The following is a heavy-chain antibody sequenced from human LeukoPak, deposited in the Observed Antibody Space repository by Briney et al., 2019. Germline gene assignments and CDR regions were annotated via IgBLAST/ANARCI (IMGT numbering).Heavy chain of an antibody. D-gene: IGHD6-19*01. CDR3: ARPYSSGWNDAFDI. CDR2: IYYSGST. J-gene: IGHJ3*02. Sequence: SGTLSLTCTVSGGSISSYYWSWIRQPPGKGLEWIGYIYYSGSTYYNPSLKSRVTISVDTSKNQFSLKLSSVTAADTAVYYCARPYSSGWNDAFDIWGQGTMVPVSS. CDR1: GGSISSYY. V-gene: IGHV4-59*08.